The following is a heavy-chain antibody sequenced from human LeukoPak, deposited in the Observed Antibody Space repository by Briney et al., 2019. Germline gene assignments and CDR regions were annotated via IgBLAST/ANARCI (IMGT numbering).Heavy chain of an antibody. Sequence: PGGSLRLSCATSGFTFNSHWMNWVRQAPGKGLEWVATINQDGTEKYSVDSVKGRFTISRDNAKNPLYLQMNSLRVDDTAVYYCARDHTVDGLVFDYWGQGALVTVSS. CDR3: ARDHTVDGLVFDY. D-gene: IGHD6-19*01. J-gene: IGHJ4*02. CDR1: GFTFNSHW. CDR2: INQDGTEK. V-gene: IGHV3-7*01.